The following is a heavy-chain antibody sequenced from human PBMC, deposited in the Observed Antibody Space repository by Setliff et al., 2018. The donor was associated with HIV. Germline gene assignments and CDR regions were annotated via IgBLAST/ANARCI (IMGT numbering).Heavy chain of an antibody. V-gene: IGHV4-39*01. D-gene: IGHD2-15*01. CDR1: GASIRGSDYF. J-gene: IGHJ5*02. CDR3: ARHEGYLYDGSRYFGRFDP. CDR2: ISHSGTT. Sequence: PSETLSLTCTVSGASIRGSDYFWDWVRQPPGRGLEWIGSISHSGTTFYNASLKSRVTISEDTSKKQISLRLHSVTAADTAVYYCARHEGYLYDGSRYFGRFDPWGQGTLVTVSS.